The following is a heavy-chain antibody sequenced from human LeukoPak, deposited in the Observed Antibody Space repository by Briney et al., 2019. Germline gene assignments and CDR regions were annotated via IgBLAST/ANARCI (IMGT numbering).Heavy chain of an antibody. CDR2: ISSSSSYI. D-gene: IGHD3-3*01. V-gene: IGHV3-21*01. Sequence: KTGGSLRLSCAASGFTFSSYSMNWVRQAPGKGLEWVSSISSSSSYIYYADSVKGRFTISRDNAKNSLYLQMNSLRAEDTAVYYCARSGFWSGYQAYDYWGQGTLVTVSS. CDR3: ARSGFWSGYQAYDY. CDR1: GFTFSSYS. J-gene: IGHJ4*02.